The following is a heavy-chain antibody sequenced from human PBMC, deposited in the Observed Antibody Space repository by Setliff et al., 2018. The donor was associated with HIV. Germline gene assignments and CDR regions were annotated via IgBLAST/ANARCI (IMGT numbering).Heavy chain of an antibody. Sequence: PGESLKISCAASGFTLSDHWMHWVRQVPGKGLVWVSRTNNDGSITNYADSVKGRFTMPRDSAKNTLYLQMNSLRVEDTAVYYCVKWNYPNSWGQGTLVTVSS. CDR1: GFTLSDHW. V-gene: IGHV3-74*01. CDR3: VKWNYPNS. J-gene: IGHJ4*02. CDR2: TNNDGSIT. D-gene: IGHD1-7*01.